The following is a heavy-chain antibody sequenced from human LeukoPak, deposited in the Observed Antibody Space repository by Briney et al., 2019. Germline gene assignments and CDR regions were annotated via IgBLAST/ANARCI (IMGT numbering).Heavy chain of an antibody. Sequence: GGSLRLSCAASGFTFSSYAMSWVRQAPGKGLEWVSAISGSGGSTYYADSVKGRFTISRDNSKNTLYLQMNSLRAEDTAVYYCAKEPSAKGDYVWGSYRYFDYWGQGTLVTVSS. CDR3: AKEPSAKGDYVWGSYRYFDY. D-gene: IGHD3-16*02. CDR1: GFTFSSYA. V-gene: IGHV3-23*01. CDR2: ISGSGGST. J-gene: IGHJ4*02.